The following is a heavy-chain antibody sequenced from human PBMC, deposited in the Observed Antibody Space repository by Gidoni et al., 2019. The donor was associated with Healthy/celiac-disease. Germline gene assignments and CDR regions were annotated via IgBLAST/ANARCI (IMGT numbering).Heavy chain of an antibody. CDR1: GFTFDDYA. CDR3: AKVRGTHYYYYGMDV. Sequence: EVQLVESGGGLVQPGRSLRLSCAASGFTFDDYAMHWVRQAPGKGLEWFSCISWNSGSIGYADSVKGRFTISRDNAKNSLYLQMNSLRAEDTALYYCAKVRGTHYYYYGMDVWGQGTTVTVSS. D-gene: IGHD3-10*01. J-gene: IGHJ6*02. CDR2: ISWNSGSI. V-gene: IGHV3-9*01.